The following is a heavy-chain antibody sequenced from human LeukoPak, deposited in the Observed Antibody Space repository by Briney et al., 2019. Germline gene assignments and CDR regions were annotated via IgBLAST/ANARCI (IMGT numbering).Heavy chain of an antibody. D-gene: IGHD5-12*01. J-gene: IGHJ4*02. CDR2: ISGSGGST. Sequence: GGSLRLSCAASGFTFSSYSMNWVRQAPGKGLEWVSSISGSGGSTYYADSVKGRFTFSRDNSKNTLYLQMNSLRAEDTAVYYCAKTPSSGYYFDQWGQGTLVTVSS. CDR1: GFTFSSYS. V-gene: IGHV3-23*01. CDR3: AKTPSSGYYFDQ.